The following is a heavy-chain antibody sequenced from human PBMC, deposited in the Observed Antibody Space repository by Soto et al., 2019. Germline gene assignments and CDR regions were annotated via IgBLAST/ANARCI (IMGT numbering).Heavy chain of an antibody. CDR1: GGSISSYY. V-gene: IGHV4-59*01. Sequence: SETLSLTCTVSGGSISSYYWSWIRQPPGKGLEWIGYIYYSGSTNYNPSLKSRVTISVDTSKNQFSLKLSSVTAADTAVYYCARGEPQWELLSPFDYWGQGTLVTVSS. CDR2: IYYSGST. J-gene: IGHJ4*02. CDR3: ARGEPQWELLSPFDY. D-gene: IGHD1-26*01.